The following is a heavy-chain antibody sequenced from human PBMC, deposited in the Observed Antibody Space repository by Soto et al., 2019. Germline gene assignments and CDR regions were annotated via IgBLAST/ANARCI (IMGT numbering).Heavy chain of an antibody. CDR2: TIPIFGTA. J-gene: IGHJ6*02. Sequence: GASVKVSCKASGGTFSSYAISWVRQAPGQGLEWMGGTIPIFGTANYAQKFQGRVTITADESTSTAYMELSSLRSEDTAVYYCASITIFDYGMDVWGQGTTVTVSS. CDR1: GGTFSSYA. CDR3: ASITIFDYGMDV. D-gene: IGHD3-3*01. V-gene: IGHV1-69*13.